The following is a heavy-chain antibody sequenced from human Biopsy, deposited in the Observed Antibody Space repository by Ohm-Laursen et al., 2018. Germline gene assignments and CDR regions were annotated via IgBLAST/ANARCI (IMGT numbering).Heavy chain of an antibody. V-gene: IGHV4-31*03. CDR1: RASISNGGYF. CDR2: IYNSGNT. Sequence: SQTLSLTCTVSRASISNGGYFWSWVRQRPGKGLEWIGHIYNSGNTYYHPSLQSRVTISIDTSKTQFSLELSSVTAADTAVYYCARVGAGAPSIDYFDYWGQGALVTVSS. D-gene: IGHD1-26*01. J-gene: IGHJ4*02. CDR3: ARVGAGAPSIDYFDY.